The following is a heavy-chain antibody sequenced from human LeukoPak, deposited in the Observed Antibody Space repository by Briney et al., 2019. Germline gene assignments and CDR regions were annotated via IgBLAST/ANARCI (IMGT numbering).Heavy chain of an antibody. CDR2: INSDGSST. D-gene: IGHD6-19*01. CDR1: GFTFSSYW. J-gene: IGHJ5*02. CDR3: ARGTAGTGPFDP. Sequence: GGSLRLSCAASGFTFSSYWMHWVRQAPGKGLVWVSRINSDGSSTSYADSVKGRFTISRDNSKNTLYLQMNSLRAEDTAVYYCARGTAGTGPFDPWGQGTLVTVSS. V-gene: IGHV3-74*01.